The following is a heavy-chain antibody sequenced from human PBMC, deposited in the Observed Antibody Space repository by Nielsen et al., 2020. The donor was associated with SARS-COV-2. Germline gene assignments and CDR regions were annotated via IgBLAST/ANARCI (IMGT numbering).Heavy chain of an antibody. D-gene: IGHD3-3*01. CDR3: ARQVGSIFGVVIQYGMGV. CDR2: IYYSGST. Sequence: SETLSLTCTVSGGSISSYYWSWIRQPPGKGLEWIGYIYYSGSTNHNPSLKSRVTISVDTSKNQFSLKLSSVTAADTAVYYCARQVGSIFGVVIQYGMGVLGQRATVTGSS. J-gene: IGHJ6*02. V-gene: IGHV4-59*01. CDR1: GGSISSYY.